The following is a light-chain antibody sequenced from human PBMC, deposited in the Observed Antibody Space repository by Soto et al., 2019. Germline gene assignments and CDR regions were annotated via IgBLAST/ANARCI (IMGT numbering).Light chain of an antibody. Sequence: AIRMTQSPSSLSASTGDRVTITCRASQGISSYLAWYQQKPGKAPKLLIYAASTLQSGVPSRFSGSGSGTDFTLTLSCLQSEDFATYYCQQYYSYPATFGQGTKVEIK. V-gene: IGKV1-8*01. CDR2: AAS. CDR3: QQYYSYPAT. J-gene: IGKJ1*01. CDR1: QGISSY.